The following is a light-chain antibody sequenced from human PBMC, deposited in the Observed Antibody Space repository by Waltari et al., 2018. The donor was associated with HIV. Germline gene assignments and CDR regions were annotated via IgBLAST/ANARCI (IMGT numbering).Light chain of an antibody. V-gene: IGKV1-5*03. Sequence: DIQMTQSPSPLSASLGATVTITCRASQSISTWLAWYQRKPGKGPKLLIYRASTLQKGVPSRFSGTGSGTEFTLTITNLQPDDFATYYCQQYSSYLTFGPGTKLEIK. CDR3: QQYSSYLT. J-gene: IGKJ2*01. CDR2: RAS. CDR1: QSISTW.